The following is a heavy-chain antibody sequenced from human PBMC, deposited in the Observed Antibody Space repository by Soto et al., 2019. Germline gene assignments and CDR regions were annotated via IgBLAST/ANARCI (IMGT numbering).Heavy chain of an antibody. V-gene: IGHV1-69*02. CDR2: IIPILGIA. CDR3: ATAYSGRTWFDP. J-gene: IGHJ5*02. D-gene: IGHD1-26*01. Sequence: SVKVSCKASGGTFSSYTISWVRQAPGQGLEWMGRIIPILGIANYAQKFQGRVTITADKSTSTAYMELSSLRSEDTAVYYWATAYSGRTWFDPWGQGTLVTVSS. CDR1: GGTFSSYT.